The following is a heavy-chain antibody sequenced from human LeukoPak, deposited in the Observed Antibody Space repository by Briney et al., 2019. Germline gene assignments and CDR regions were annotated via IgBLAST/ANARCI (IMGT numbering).Heavy chain of an antibody. CDR1: GGSISSGDYY. D-gene: IGHD4/OR15-4a*01. CDR3: ARALRLSFDY. Sequence: SETLSLTCTVPGGSISSGDYYWSWIRQPPGKGLEWIGYIYYSGSTYYNPSLKSRVTISVDTSKNQFSLKLSSVTAADTAVYYCARALRLSFDYWGQGTLVTVSS. CDR2: IYYSGST. J-gene: IGHJ4*02. V-gene: IGHV4-30-4*01.